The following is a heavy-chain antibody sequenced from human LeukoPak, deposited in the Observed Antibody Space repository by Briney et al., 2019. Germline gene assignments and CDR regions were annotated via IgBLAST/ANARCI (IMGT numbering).Heavy chain of an antibody. CDR1: GYAFMQYY. V-gene: IGHV1-2*02. Sequence: ASVKVSCKSSGYAFMQYYIHWVRQAPGQGLEWMGWINPNSGGTNYAQKFQGRVTMTRDTSISTAYMELSRLRSDDTAVYYCARDLRLRSLYYYYYMDVWGKGTTVTVSS. J-gene: IGHJ6*03. CDR3: ARDLRLRSLYYYYYMDV. CDR2: INPNSGGT.